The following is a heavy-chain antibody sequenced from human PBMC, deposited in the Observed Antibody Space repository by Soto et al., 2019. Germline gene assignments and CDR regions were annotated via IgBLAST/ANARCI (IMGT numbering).Heavy chain of an antibody. D-gene: IGHD3-9*01. CDR2: LSKDGANE. V-gene: IGHV3-23*01. CDR1: GFILSNYA. CDR3: AKDPSTGSADY. Sequence: GSLRLSCIASGFILSNYAMNWVRQAPGKGLEWVSTLSKDGANEHYADSVKGRFTISRDGSKNTLYLQMNSLRAEDTAMYYCAKDPSTGSADYWGQGTQVTVSS. J-gene: IGHJ4*02.